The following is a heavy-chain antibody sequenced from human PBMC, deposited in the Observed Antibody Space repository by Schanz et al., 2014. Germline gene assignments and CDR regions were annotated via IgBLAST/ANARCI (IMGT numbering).Heavy chain of an antibody. V-gene: IGHV1-69*04. Sequence: VQLEQSGAEVKKPGSSVKVSCKASGGTFSSFGINWVQQAPGQGLEWMGRIIPSLGLAKYEQKFQDKVTITADTSTTTAYMELSGLRSEDTAVYYCARDRLECGAECYSVEVFEIWGQGTLVIVSS. CDR1: GGTFSSFG. CDR3: ARDRLECGAECYSVEVFEI. CDR2: IIPSLGLA. D-gene: IGHD2-21*01. J-gene: IGHJ4*02.